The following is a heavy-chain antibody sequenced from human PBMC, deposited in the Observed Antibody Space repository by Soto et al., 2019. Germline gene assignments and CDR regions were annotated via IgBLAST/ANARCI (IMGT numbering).Heavy chain of an antibody. CDR2: VRSKVYGGTT. CDR1: GFSFGDYA. J-gene: IGHJ6*02. V-gene: IGHV3-49*03. Sequence: GGSLRLSCKASGFSFGDYAMNWFRQSPGEGLEWVGFVRSKVYGGTTDYAASVRGRFTISRDDSKSIAYLQMNSLKTDDTAVYYCARDGVQITDSDYLYYGLDVWGPGTTVTVSS. D-gene: IGHD3-16*01. CDR3: ARDGVQITDSDYLYYGLDV.